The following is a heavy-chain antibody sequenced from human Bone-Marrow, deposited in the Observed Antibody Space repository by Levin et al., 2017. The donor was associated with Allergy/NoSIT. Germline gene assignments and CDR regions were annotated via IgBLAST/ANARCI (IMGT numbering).Heavy chain of an antibody. D-gene: IGHD2-8*01. CDR2: IYWNGDL. CDR3: AHRTMYAVTTFDF. J-gene: IGHJ4*02. Sequence: SGPTLVKPTQTLTLACSFSGFSLDTSGVGVGWIRQPPGKALEWITLIYWNGDLRFNPSLKTRVSITGDSSKNQVVLTMTNMGPEDTATYYCAHRTMYAVTTFDFWGQGTLVTVSS. CDR1: GFSLDTSGVG. V-gene: IGHV2-5*01.